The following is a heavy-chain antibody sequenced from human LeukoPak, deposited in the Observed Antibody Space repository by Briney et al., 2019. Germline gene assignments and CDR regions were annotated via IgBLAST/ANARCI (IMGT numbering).Heavy chain of an antibody. Sequence: SQTLCLTCAASGGSISSGGYSWIWIRQPPGKDLEWIGYIYRSGSTYYNPSLKSRVTISVDRSKNQFSLKLSSVTAADTAVYYCARQEMATIYNWFDPWGQGTLVTVSS. J-gene: IGHJ5*02. CDR1: GGSISSGGYS. V-gene: IGHV4-30-2*01. CDR3: ARQEMATIYNWFDP. D-gene: IGHD5-24*01. CDR2: IYRSGST.